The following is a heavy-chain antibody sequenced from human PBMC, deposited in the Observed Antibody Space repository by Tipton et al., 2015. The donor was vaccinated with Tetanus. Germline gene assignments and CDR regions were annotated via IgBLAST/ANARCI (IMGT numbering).Heavy chain of an antibody. J-gene: IGHJ4*02. CDR1: GFIFSDYY. V-gene: IGHV3-11*01. CDR2: ISASGDST. Sequence: SLRLSCAASGFIFSDYYMSWIRQAPGKGLEWVSYISASGDSTYYADFVKGRFIISRDTSKNTLYLQMNSLRAEDTAVYYCARSASPFDYWGQGTLVTVSS. CDR3: ARSASPFDY.